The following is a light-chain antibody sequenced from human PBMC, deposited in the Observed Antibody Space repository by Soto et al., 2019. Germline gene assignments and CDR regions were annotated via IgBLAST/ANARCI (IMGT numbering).Light chain of an antibody. V-gene: IGLV2-8*01. Sequence: QSALTQPPSASGSPGQSVTISCTGTSSDIGGYDYVSWYQQHPDKAPKLIIYEVNKRPSGVPDRFSGSKSGNTASLTVSGLQAEDEADYYCSSYAGSNNLVFAGGTKVTVL. CDR2: EVN. J-gene: IGLJ3*02. CDR3: SSYAGSNNLV. CDR1: SSDIGGYDY.